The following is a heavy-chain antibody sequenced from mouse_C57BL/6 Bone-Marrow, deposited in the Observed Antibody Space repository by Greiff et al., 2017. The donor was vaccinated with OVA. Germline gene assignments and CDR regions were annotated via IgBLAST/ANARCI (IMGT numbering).Heavy chain of an antibody. D-gene: IGHD1-1*01. CDR2: IYPGNSDT. J-gene: IGHJ1*03. Sequence: EVQLQQSGTVLARPGASVKMSCKTSGYTFTSYWMHWVKQRPGQGLEWIGAIYPGNSDTSYNQKFKGKAKLTAVTSASTAYMELSSLTNEDSAVYYCTGPLITTVVGHWYFDVWGTGTTVTVSS. CDR1: GYTFTSYW. V-gene: IGHV1-5*01. CDR3: TGPLITTVVGHWYFDV.